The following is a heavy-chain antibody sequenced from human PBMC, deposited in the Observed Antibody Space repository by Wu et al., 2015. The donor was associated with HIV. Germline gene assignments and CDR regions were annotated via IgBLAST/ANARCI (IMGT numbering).Heavy chain of an antibody. CDR1: GGTFSSYA. D-gene: IGHD3-10*01. CDR2: IIPISSTP. CDR3: AREGTYDASGSYFDY. V-gene: IGHV1-69*05. Sequence: QVQLVQSGAEVKKPGSSVRVSCKASGGTFSSYAFSWVRQAPGQGLEWMGGIIPISSTPDYAQKFQGRVTMTRDTSTITVYMELSSLRSEDTAMYYCAREGTYDASGSYFDYWGQGTLVTVSS. J-gene: IGHJ4*02.